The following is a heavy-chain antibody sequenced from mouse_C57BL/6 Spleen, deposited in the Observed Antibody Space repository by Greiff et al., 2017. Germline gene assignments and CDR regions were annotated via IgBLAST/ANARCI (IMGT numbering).Heavy chain of an antibody. V-gene: IGHV1-82*01. CDR3: TTAVVAPFDY. J-gene: IGHJ2*01. Sequence: QVQLQQSGPELVKPGASVKISCKASGYAFSSSWMNWVKQRPGKGLEWIGRIYPGDGDTNYNGKFKGKATLTADKSSSTAYMQLSSLTSEDSAVYCCTTAVVAPFDYWGQGTTLTVSS. D-gene: IGHD1-1*01. CDR1: GYAFSSSW. CDR2: IYPGDGDT.